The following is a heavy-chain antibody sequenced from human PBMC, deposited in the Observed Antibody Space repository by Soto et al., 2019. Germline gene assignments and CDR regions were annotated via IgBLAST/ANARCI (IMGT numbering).Heavy chain of an antibody. V-gene: IGHV4-61*01. Sequence: SETLSLTCAVSGGSVSSGSFYWSWLRQPPGKGLEWIGYIYYSGTNTYNPSLKSRVTMSADTSRNQFSLRLSSVTAADTAVYYCARGYCSITSCSIFNYWGQGTQVTVSS. J-gene: IGHJ4*02. CDR1: GGSVSSGSFY. CDR3: ARGYCSITSCSIFNY. D-gene: IGHD2-2*01. CDR2: IYYSGTN.